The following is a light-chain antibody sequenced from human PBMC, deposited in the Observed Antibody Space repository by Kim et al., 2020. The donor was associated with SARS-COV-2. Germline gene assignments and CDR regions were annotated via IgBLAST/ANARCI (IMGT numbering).Light chain of an antibody. CDR1: QSVSSY. V-gene: IGKV3-11*01. CDR3: QQRSNLPLN. J-gene: IGKJ4*01. Sequence: EIVLTQSPSPLSLSPGESSPLSCRASQSVSSYLAWYQPKPGQAPMLRLYDASTRATGIPARFSGSGSGTDFTLTISSLEPEDFAVSYSQQRSNLPLNCGGWTNVDIK. CDR2: DAS.